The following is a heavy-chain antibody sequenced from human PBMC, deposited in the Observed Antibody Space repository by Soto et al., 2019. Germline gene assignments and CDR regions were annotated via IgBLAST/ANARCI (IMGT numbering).Heavy chain of an antibody. V-gene: IGHV1-69*13. Sequence: SGKVSCKASGCTFRSYSINWVRQAPGQGLEWMGEIIPIFGTANYAQKFQGRVTITAEESTSTAYMELSSLRSEETAVYYCARDGGRPPGGTDYWRHGPLVTVSP. J-gene: IGHJ4*01. CDR2: IIPIFGTA. CDR1: GCTFRSYS. CDR3: ARDGGRPPGGTDY. D-gene: IGHD1-26*01.